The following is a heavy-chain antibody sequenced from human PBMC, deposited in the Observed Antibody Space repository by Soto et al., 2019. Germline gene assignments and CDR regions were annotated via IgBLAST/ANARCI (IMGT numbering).Heavy chain of an antibody. V-gene: IGHV1-69*13. CDR2: IIPIFGTA. CDR1: GGTFSSYA. CDR3: AREELTNYYYYGMDV. Sequence: SVKVSCKASGGTFSSYAISWVRQAPGQGLEWMGGIIPIFGTANYAQKFQGRVTIAADESTSTAYMELSSLRSEDTAVYYCAREELTNYYYYGMDVWGPGTMVTVSS. J-gene: IGHJ6*02.